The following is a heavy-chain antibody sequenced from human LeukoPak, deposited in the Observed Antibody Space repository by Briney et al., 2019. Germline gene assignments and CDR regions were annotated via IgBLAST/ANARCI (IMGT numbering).Heavy chain of an antibody. J-gene: IGHJ4*02. V-gene: IGHV4-39*01. CDR3: ARDSGHFDY. D-gene: IGHD3-10*01. CDR1: GGSISSSSYY. CDR2: IYYSGST. Sequence: SETLSLTCTVSGGSISSSSYYWGWIRQPPGKGLEWIGSIYYSGSTYYNPSLKSRVTISVDTSKNQFSLKLSSVTAADTAVYYCARDSGHFDYWGQGTLVTVSS.